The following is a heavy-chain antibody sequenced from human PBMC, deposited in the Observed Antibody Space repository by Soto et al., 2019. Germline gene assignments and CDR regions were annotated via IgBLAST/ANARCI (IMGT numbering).Heavy chain of an antibody. CDR1: GGSVSSGSYY. Sequence: SETLSLTCTVSGGSVSSGSYYWSWFRQPPGKGLEWIGYIYYSGSTNYNPSLKSRVTISVDTSKNQFSLKLSSVTAADTAVYYCARDLIEDYYDISGLLAYWGQGTLVTVSS. CDR3: ARDLIEDYYDISGLLAY. V-gene: IGHV4-61*01. D-gene: IGHD3-22*01. CDR2: IYYSGST. J-gene: IGHJ4*02.